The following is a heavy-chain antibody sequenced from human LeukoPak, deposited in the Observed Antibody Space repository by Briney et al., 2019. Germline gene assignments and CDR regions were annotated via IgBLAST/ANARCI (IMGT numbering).Heavy chain of an antibody. Sequence: GGTLRLSCEASGFTFSTYGMSWVRQAPGKGLEWVSVISGGGGSTYYADSVKGRFTISRDNSKNTLYLQMGGLRAEDMAVYYCARGVGDYWGQGTLITVSS. CDR1: GFTFSTYG. J-gene: IGHJ4*02. CDR2: ISGGGGST. V-gene: IGHV3-23*01. CDR3: ARGVGDY. D-gene: IGHD1-26*01.